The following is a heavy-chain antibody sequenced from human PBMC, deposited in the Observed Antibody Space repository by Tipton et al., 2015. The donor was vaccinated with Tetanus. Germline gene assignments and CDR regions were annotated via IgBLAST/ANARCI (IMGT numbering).Heavy chain of an antibody. CDR1: GFIFSTYG. Sequence: SLRLSCAASGFIFSTYGMHWVRQAPGKGLEWVAFISYDGITKYHSDSVEGRFTISRDNSKNMLYLQMNSLRSEDTAVYYCAKEQYYDFWSGYYVLDYWGQGTLVTVSS. CDR3: AKEQYYDFWSGYYVLDY. J-gene: IGHJ4*02. CDR2: ISYDGITK. D-gene: IGHD3-3*01. V-gene: IGHV3-30*18.